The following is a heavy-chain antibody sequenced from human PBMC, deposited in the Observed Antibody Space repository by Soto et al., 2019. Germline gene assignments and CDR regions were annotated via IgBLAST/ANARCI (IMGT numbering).Heavy chain of an antibody. V-gene: IGHV1-69*06. CDR2: IIPIFGTA. J-gene: IGHJ5*02. CDR1: GGTFSSYA. D-gene: IGHD6-13*01. Sequence: SVKVSCKASGGTFSSYAISWVRQAPGQGLEWMGGIIPIFGTANYAQRFQGRVTITADKSTSTAYMELSSLRSEDTAVYYCARDRAYSSSSDNWFDPWGQGTLVTVSS. CDR3: ARDRAYSSSSDNWFDP.